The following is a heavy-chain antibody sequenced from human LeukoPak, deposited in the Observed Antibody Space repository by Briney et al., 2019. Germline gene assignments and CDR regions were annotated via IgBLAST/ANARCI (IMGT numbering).Heavy chain of an antibody. J-gene: IGHJ4*02. CDR3: AKGNLWFGEEGYLDY. CDR1: GFTFSSYA. V-gene: IGHV3-23*01. D-gene: IGHD3-10*01. Sequence: AGGSLRLSCAASGFTFSSYAMSWVRQAPGKGLEWVSAISGSGGSTYYADSVKGRFTISRDNSKNTLYLQMNSLRAEDTAVYYCAKGNLWFGEEGYLDYWGQGTLVTVSS. CDR2: ISGSGGST.